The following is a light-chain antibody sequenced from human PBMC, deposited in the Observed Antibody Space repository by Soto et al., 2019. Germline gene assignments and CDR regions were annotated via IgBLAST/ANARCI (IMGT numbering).Light chain of an antibody. J-gene: IGLJ3*02. CDR3: ASWDDTLSGPV. Sequence: QAVVAQPPSVSEAPRRRVTISCSGSDSNIGNNAVNWYQQLPGKPPKLLIYYNNVLSSGVSDRFSASKSGTSASLAISGLQSEDEADYYCASWDDTLSGPVFGGGTKLTVL. CDR1: DSNIGNNA. V-gene: IGLV1-36*01. CDR2: YNN.